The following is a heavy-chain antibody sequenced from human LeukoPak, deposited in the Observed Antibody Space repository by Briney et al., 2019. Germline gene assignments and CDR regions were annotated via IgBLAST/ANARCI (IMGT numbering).Heavy chain of an antibody. CDR2: INPNSGGT. V-gene: IGHV1-2*02. Sequence: ASVKVSCKASGYTFTAYYMHWVRQAPGQGLEWMGWINPNSGGTNYAQKFQGRVTMTRDTSISTAYMELSRLRSEDTAVYYCARGLGYCSSTRRCNWFDPWGQGTLVTVSS. D-gene: IGHD2-2*01. CDR3: ARGLGYCSSTRRCNWFDP. J-gene: IGHJ5*02. CDR1: GYTFTAYY.